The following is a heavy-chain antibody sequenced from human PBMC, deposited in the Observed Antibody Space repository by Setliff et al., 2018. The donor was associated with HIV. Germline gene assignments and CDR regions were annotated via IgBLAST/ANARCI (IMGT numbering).Heavy chain of an antibody. CDR1: GFTFNIYS. CDR2: ISRSSGTI. D-gene: IGHD1-26*01. Sequence: GGSLRLSCTASGFTFNIYSMNWVRQAPGKGLEWVSYISRSSGTIYYAESVKGRFTISRDNAKNSLYLQMNSLRAEDTALYYCATSIHTRGAIDFWGQGTLVTVAS. J-gene: IGHJ4*02. CDR3: ATSIHTRGAIDF. V-gene: IGHV3-48*01.